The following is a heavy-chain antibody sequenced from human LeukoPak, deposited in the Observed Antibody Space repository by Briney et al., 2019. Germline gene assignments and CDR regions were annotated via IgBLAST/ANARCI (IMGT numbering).Heavy chain of an antibody. Sequence: GGSLRLSCAASGFSFNKYGMHWVRQAPGKGLEWVAFIRYDGSNKYYADSVKGRFTISRDNSKNTLYLQMNSLRAEDTAVYYCAKSGLNRFDYWGQGTLVTVSS. CDR1: GFSFNKYG. V-gene: IGHV3-30*02. CDR2: IRYDGSNK. CDR3: AKSGLNRFDY. D-gene: IGHD2-15*01. J-gene: IGHJ4*02.